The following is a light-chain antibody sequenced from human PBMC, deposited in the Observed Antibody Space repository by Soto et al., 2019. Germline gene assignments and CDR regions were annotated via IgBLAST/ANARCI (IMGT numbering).Light chain of an antibody. Sequence: EIVMTQSPATLSVSPGEGVTLSCRASQTVPSRIAWYQQKPGQAPTLLIYGASTRATGVPDRFSDTGSGTEFTLTTSNLKSEDYAVYDCQQYKSWPPITFGQGTRLEIK. V-gene: IGKV3-15*01. J-gene: IGKJ5*01. CDR1: QTVPSR. CDR3: QQYKSWPPIT. CDR2: GAS.